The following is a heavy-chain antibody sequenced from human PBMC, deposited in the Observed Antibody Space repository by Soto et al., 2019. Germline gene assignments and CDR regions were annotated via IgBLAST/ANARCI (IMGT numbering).Heavy chain of an antibody. V-gene: IGHV1-18*01. CDR1: GYTFTSYG. J-gene: IGHJ6*02. CDR2: ISAYNGNT. Sequence: QVQLVQSGAEVKKPGASVKVSCKASGYTFTSYGISWVRQAPGQGLEWMGWISAYNGNTNYAQKLQGRVTMTTDTSTGTAYMELRSLRSDDTAVYYCARDGVGGIVVVVAAYYYGMDGWGQGTTVTVSS. CDR3: ARDGVGGIVVVVAAYYYGMDG. D-gene: IGHD2-15*01.